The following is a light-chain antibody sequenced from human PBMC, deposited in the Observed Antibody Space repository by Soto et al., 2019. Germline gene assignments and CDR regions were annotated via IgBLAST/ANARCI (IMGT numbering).Light chain of an antibody. J-gene: IGKJ4*01. CDR2: AAS. CDR1: QGISSY. CDR3: QQYYSYPLT. Sequence: AIRMTQSPSSLSASTGDRVTITCRASQGISSYLAWYQQKPGKAPKLLIYAASTLQSGVPSRFSGSGSATDFTLTISCLQSEDFATYYCQQYYSYPLTFGGGTEVDIK. V-gene: IGKV1-8*01.